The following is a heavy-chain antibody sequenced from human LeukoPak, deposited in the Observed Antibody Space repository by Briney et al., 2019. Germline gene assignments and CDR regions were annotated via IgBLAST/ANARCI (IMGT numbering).Heavy chain of an antibody. CDR2: MNPNSGNT. V-gene: IGHV1-8*02. Sequence: ASVKVSCKASGYTFTSYDINWVRQATGQGLEWMGWMNPNSGNTGYAQKLQGRVTMTTDTSTSTAYMELRSLRSDDTAVYYCARRTEYNWFDPWGQGTLVTVSS. J-gene: IGHJ5*02. CDR1: GYTFTSYD. CDR3: ARRTEYNWFDP.